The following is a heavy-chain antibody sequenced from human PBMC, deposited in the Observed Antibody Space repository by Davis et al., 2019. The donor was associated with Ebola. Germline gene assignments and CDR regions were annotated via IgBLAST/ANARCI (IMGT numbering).Heavy chain of an antibody. Sequence: GGSLRLSCAASGFTFGSDWMSWVRQAPGKGLEWVANIKQDGSENYYVDSVKGRFTISRDNAKNSLYLQMNSLKTEDTAVYYCTRATTMIVVVPGAYWGQGTLVTVSS. V-gene: IGHV3-7*03. CDR1: GFTFGSDW. CDR2: IKQDGSEN. CDR3: TRATTMIVVVPGAY. D-gene: IGHD3-22*01. J-gene: IGHJ4*02.